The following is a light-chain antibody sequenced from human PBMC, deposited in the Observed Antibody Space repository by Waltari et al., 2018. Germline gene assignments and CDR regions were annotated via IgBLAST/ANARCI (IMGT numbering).Light chain of an antibody. Sequence: SYVLTPPPSVSVVPGKTATLTCGGSDIGTKSVQGYQQKPGQAPVAVVYDDTGRPSGIPERFSGSNSAHTATLTISRVEAGDEAHYFCQVWDTRSDHWVFGGGTKLTVL. J-gene: IGLJ3*02. V-gene: IGLV3-21*03. CDR2: DDT. CDR1: DIGTKS. CDR3: QVWDTRSDHWV.